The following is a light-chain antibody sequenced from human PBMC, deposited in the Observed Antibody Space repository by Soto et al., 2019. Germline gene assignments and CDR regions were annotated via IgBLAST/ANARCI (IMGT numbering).Light chain of an antibody. CDR1: SSDVGGYNY. CDR3: TSYTSSSTLDV. Sequence: QSVLTQPASVSGSPGQSITISCTGTSSDVGGYNYVSWYQQHPGKAPKLMIYEVSNRPLGVSNRFSGSKSGNTASLTISGLQAEDGADYYCTSYTSSSTLDVFGTGTKSPS. J-gene: IGLJ1*01. V-gene: IGLV2-14*01. CDR2: EVS.